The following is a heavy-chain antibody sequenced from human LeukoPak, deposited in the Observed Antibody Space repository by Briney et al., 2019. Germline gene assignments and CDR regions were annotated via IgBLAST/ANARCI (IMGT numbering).Heavy chain of an antibody. J-gene: IGHJ4*02. CDR3: ARDSGARGVLDY. Sequence: GGSLRLSCAASGFTFSSYSMNWVRQAPGKGLEWVSSISSSSSYIYYADSVKGRFTISRDNAKNSLYLQMNSLRAEDTAVYYCARDSGARGVLDYWGQGTLVTVSS. CDR2: ISSSSSYI. D-gene: IGHD3-10*01. V-gene: IGHV3-21*04. CDR1: GFTFSSYS.